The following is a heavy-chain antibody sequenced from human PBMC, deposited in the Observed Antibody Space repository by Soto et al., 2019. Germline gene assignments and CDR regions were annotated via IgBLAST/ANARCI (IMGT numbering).Heavy chain of an antibody. CDR2: IRRNAYGGTT. CDR3: TRASSLDFDF. J-gene: IGHJ4*02. Sequence: GGSLRLSCTTSGFTFGDYALSWVHQAPGKGLEWVGFIRRNAYGGTTDYAASVKGRFTISRDDSKSIAYLQMNSLRTEDTALYYCTRASSLDFDFWGQGTLVTVSS. D-gene: IGHD3-16*01. V-gene: IGHV3-49*04. CDR1: GFTFGDYA.